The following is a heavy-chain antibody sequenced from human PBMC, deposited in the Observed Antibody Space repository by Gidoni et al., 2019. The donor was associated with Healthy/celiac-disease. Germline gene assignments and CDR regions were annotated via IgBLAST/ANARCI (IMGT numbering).Heavy chain of an antibody. J-gene: IGHJ4*02. CDR2: ISYDGSNK. V-gene: IGHV3-30*18. Sequence: QVQLVESGGGVVQPGRSLRLSCAASGFTFSSYGMHWVRQAPGKGLEWVAVISYDGSNKYYADSVEGRFTISRDNSKNTLYLQMNSLRAEDTAVYYCAKDSSGWYLDYWGQGTLVTVSS. D-gene: IGHD6-19*01. CDR3: AKDSSGWYLDY. CDR1: GFTFSSYG.